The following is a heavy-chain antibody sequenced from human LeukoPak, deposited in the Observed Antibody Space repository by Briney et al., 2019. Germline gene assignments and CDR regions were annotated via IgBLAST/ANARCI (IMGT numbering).Heavy chain of an antibody. J-gene: IGHJ4*02. V-gene: IGHV1-8*01. CDR1: GYTFTSYD. Sequence: ASVKVSCKASGYTFTSYDINWVRQATGQGFEWMRWMNPNSGNTGYAQKFQGRVTMTRNTSISTAYMELSSLRSEDTAVYYCARRITMVRGVIIMGYWGQGTLVTVSS. CDR3: ARRITMVRGVIIMGY. CDR2: MNPNSGNT. D-gene: IGHD3-10*01.